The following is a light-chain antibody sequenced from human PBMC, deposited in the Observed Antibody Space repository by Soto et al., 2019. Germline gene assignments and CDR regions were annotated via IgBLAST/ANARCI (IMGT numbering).Light chain of an antibody. CDR3: QQYNSYPYT. CDR1: QSINSW. V-gene: IGKV1-5*03. Sequence: DIQMTQSPSTLSASVGDRVTITCRASQSINSWLAWYQQKPGKAPKLLIYKASSLESGVPSRFSGSGSGTEFTLTISSLQPDDFATYYCQQYNSYPYTFGQGTKLEIK. J-gene: IGKJ2*01. CDR2: KAS.